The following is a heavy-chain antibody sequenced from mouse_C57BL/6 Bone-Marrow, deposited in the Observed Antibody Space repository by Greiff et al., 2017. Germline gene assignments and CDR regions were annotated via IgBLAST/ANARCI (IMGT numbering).Heavy chain of an antibody. J-gene: IGHJ2*01. CDR1: GFTFSDYY. CDR3: AREGPYLDC. CDR2: INYDGSST. Sequence: EVQLVESEGGLVQPGSSMKLSCTASGFTFSDYYMAWVRQVPEKGLEWVANINYDGSSTYYLDSLKSRFIISRDNAKNILYLQMSSLKSEDTATYYCAREGPYLDCWGQGTTLTVSS. V-gene: IGHV5-16*01.